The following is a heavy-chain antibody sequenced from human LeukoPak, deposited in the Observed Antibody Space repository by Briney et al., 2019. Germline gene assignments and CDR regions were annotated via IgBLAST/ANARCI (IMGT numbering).Heavy chain of an antibody. J-gene: IGHJ4*02. D-gene: IGHD3-10*01. V-gene: IGHV1-2*02. CDR2: INPNSGGT. CDR1: GYTFTGYY. Sequence: ASVKVSCKASGYTFTGYYMHWVRQAPGQGPEWMGWINPNSGGTNYAQKFRGRVTMTRDTSISTAYMELSRLRSDDTAVYYCARVPKMVRGVTDYWGQGTLVTVSS. CDR3: ARVPKMVRGVTDY.